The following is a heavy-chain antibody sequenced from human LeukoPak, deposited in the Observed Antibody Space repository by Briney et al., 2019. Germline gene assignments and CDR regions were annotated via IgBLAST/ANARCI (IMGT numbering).Heavy chain of an antibody. CDR2: INVYNGNT. CDR1: GYTFTSHD. V-gene: IGHV1-18*01. J-gene: IGHJ4*02. Sequence: ASVKVFCKASGYTFTSHDVSWVRQAPGQGLEWMGWINVYNGNTDYAQRLQGRVTMTTDTSTNTAYMELRSLRSDDTAVYYCAREPSSGYRYFDYWGQGTLVTVSS. D-gene: IGHD3-22*01. CDR3: AREPSSGYRYFDY.